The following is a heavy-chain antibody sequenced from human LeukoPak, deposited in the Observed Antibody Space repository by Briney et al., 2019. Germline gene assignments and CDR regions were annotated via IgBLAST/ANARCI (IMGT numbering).Heavy chain of an antibody. V-gene: IGHV3-7*01. CDR3: VTGGALGGYFAH. CDR1: GFTLTTST. Sequence: GGSLRLSCAVSGFTLTTSTMTWVRQAPGKGPEWVAKMHEDGGEKYYVDSVKGRFTISRDNAKNSVYLQMDRLRVEDTAVYYCVTGGALGGYFAHWGQGTLVTVSS. D-gene: IGHD1-26*01. J-gene: IGHJ4*02. CDR2: MHEDGGEK.